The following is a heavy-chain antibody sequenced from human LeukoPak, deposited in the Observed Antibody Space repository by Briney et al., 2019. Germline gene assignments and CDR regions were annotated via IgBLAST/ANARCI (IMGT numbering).Heavy chain of an antibody. CDR1: GFTFSDYY. CDR2: ISSSGSTI. D-gene: IGHD1-20*01. CDR3: ARALSNWIDAFDI. V-gene: IGHV3-11*04. Sequence: GGSLRLSCAASGFTFSDYYMSWIRQAPGKGLEWVSYISSSGSTIYYADSVKGRFTISRDNAKNSLYLQMNSLRAEDTAVYYCARALSNWIDAFDIWGQGTMVTVSS. J-gene: IGHJ3*02.